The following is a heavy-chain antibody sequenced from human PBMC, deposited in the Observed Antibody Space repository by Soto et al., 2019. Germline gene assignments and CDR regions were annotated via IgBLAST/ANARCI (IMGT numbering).Heavy chain of an antibody. CDR3: ARCELLSYYYYYYLDV. D-gene: IGHD2-15*01. J-gene: IGHJ6*03. V-gene: IGHV4-34*01. Sequence: SETLSLTCAFYGGSFSGYYWSWIRQPPGKGLEWIGEINHSGSTNYNPSLKSRVTISVDTSKNQFSLKLSSVTAADTAVYYCARCELLSYYYYYYLDVGGKGTTVTVSS. CDR1: GGSFSGYY. CDR2: INHSGST.